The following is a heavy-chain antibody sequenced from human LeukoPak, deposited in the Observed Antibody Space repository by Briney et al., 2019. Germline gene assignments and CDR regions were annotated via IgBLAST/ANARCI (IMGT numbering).Heavy chain of an antibody. CDR1: GGSVSSGSYY. Sequence: PSETLSLTCTVSGGSVSSGSYYWSWIRQPPGKGLEWIGYVYYSGSTNYNPSLKSRLTISVDTSKKQFSLKLSSVTAADTAVYYCASLEYDFWSGYPKSEAFDIWGQGTMVTVSS. D-gene: IGHD3-3*01. J-gene: IGHJ3*02. CDR3: ASLEYDFWSGYPKSEAFDI. V-gene: IGHV4-61*01. CDR2: VYYSGST.